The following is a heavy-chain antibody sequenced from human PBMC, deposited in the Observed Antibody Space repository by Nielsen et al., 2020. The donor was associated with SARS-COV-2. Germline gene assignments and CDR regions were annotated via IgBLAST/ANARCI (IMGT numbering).Heavy chain of an antibody. CDR1: GGSISSGGYY. J-gene: IGHJ4*02. CDR3: AREISRGRIR. Sequence: SETLSLTCTVSGGSISSGGYYWSWIRQPPGKGLEWIGYIYYSGSTNYNPSLKSRVTISVDTSKNQFSLKLSSVTAADTAVYYCAREISRGRIRWGQGTLVTVSS. CDR2: IYYSGST. D-gene: IGHD1-26*01. V-gene: IGHV4-61*08.